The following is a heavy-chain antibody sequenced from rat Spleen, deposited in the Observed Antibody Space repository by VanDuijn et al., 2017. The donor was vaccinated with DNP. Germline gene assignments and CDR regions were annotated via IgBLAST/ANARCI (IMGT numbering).Heavy chain of an antibody. J-gene: IGHJ2*01. CDR3: ARGTTGPHYFDY. V-gene: IGHV5-31*01. D-gene: IGHD1-11*01. Sequence: EVQLVESGGDLVQPGRSLKLSCVASGFTFNNYWMTWIRQVPGKGLEWVASITSSGGSTYYPDSVKGRFTISRDNAKNTLYLQMNSLRSEDTATYYCARGTTGPHYFDYWGQGVMVTVSS. CDR2: ITSSGGST. CDR1: GFTFNNYW.